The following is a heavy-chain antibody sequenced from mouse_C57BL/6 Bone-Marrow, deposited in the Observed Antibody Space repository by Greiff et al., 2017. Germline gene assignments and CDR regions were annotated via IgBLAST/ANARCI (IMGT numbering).Heavy chain of an antibody. V-gene: IGHV10-1*01. CDR1: GFSFNTYA. Sequence: EVQLVESGGGLVQPKGSLKLSCAASGFSFNTYAMNWVRQAPGKGLEWVARIRSKSNNYATYYADSVKDRFTISRDDSESMLYLQMNNLKTEDTAMYDCVRDYYGSSPLPYWGQGTLVTVSA. J-gene: IGHJ3*01. CDR3: VRDYYGSSPLPY. D-gene: IGHD1-1*01. CDR2: IRSKSNNYAT.